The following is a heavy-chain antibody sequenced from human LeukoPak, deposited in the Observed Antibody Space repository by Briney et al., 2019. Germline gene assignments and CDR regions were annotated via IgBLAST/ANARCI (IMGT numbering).Heavy chain of an antibody. V-gene: IGHV4-30-2*01. J-gene: IGHJ4*02. D-gene: IGHD3-22*01. CDR1: GGSISSGGYS. CDR2: IYHSGST. CDR3: ARGAHDSSGYYYWHYFDY. Sequence: SQTLSLTCAVSGGSISSGGYSWSWIRQPPGKGLEWIRYIYHSGSTYYNPSLKSRVTISVDRSKNQFSLKLSSVTAADTAVYYCARGAHDSSGYYYWHYFDYWGQGTLVTVSS.